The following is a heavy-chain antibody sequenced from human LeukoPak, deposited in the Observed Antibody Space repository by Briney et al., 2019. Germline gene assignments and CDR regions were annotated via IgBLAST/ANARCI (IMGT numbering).Heavy chain of an antibody. V-gene: IGHV1-69*01. CDR1: GGTFGGYA. J-gene: IGHJ4*02. CDR3: ARTARAARAFDY. D-gene: IGHD6-6*01. Sequence: SVKVSCKASGGTFGGYAISGGRQAPGQGFGGRGGIIPIFGTANYAQKFQGRVTITADESTSTAYMELSSLRSEDTAVYYCARTARAARAFDYWGQGTLVTVSS. CDR2: IIPIFGTA.